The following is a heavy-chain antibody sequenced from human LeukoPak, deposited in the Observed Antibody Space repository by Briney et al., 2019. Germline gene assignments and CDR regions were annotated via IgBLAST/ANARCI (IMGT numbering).Heavy chain of an antibody. CDR1: GFTVSSNH. Sequence: GGSLRLSCAASGFTVSSNHMSWVRQAPGKGLEWVSVIYSGGSTYYADSVKGRFTISRDNSKNTLYLQMNSLRAEDTAVYYCARGPPSEISWSALIWGQGTMVTVSS. J-gene: IGHJ3*02. CDR3: ARGPPSEISWSALI. D-gene: IGHD6-13*01. CDR2: IYSGGST. V-gene: IGHV3-66*01.